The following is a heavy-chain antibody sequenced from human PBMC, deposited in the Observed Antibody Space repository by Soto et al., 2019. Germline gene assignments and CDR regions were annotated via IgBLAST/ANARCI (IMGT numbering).Heavy chain of an antibody. V-gene: IGHV4-61*01. CDR1: GGSVSSGSYY. CDR2: IYDSGST. J-gene: IGHJ5*02. D-gene: IGHD3-10*01. Sequence: SETLSLTCTVSGGSVSSGSYYWSWIRQPPGKGLEWIGFIYDSGSTNYNPSLKSRVTISVDRSKNQFSLKLSSVTAADTAVYYCARDRASNWCDPWGQGTLVTVSS. CDR3: ARDRASNWCDP.